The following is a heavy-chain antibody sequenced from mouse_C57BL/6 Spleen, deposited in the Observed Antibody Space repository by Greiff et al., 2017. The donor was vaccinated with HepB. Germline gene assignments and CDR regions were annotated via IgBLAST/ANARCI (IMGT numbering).Heavy chain of an antibody. CDR3: ARFRDGSSYWYFDV. J-gene: IGHJ1*03. CDR2: INPYNGGT. V-gene: IGHV1-19*01. CDR1: GYTFTDYY. Sequence: EVQLQQSGPVLVKPGASVKMSCKASGYTFTDYYMNWVKQSHGKSLEWIGVINPYNGGTSYNQKFKGKATLTVDKSSSTAYMELNSLTSEDSAVYYCARFRDGSSYWYFDVWGTGTTVTVSS. D-gene: IGHD2-3*01.